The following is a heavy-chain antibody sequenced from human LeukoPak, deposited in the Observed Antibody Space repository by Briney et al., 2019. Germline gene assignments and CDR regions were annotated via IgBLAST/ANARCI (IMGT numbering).Heavy chain of an antibody. CDR1: GVSISSSSDY. CDR2: IYYSGST. V-gene: IGHV4-39*07. D-gene: IGHD6-13*01. J-gene: IGHJ4*02. Sequence: SETLSLTCTVSGVSISSSSDYWAWVRQPPGKGLEWIATIYYSGSTHYNPSLKSRVTVSVDTSKNQFSLKLSSVTAADTAVYYCARVEVSSSWYSIDYWGQGTLVTVSS. CDR3: ARVEVSSSWYSIDY.